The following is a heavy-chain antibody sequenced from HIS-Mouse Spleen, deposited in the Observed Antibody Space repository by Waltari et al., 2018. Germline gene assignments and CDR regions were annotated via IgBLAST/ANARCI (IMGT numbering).Heavy chain of an antibody. V-gene: IGHV4-39*07. CDR1: GGSISSSSYY. D-gene: IGHD6-13*01. J-gene: IGHJ2*01. Sequence: QLQLQESVPGLVKPSETLSLTCTVSGGSISSSSYYWGWIRQPPGKGLEWIGSIYYSGSTYYNPSLKSRVTISVDTSKNQVSLKLSSVTAADTAVYYCAREIPYSSSWYDWYFDLWGRGTLVTVSS. CDR3: AREIPYSSSWYDWYFDL. CDR2: IYYSGST.